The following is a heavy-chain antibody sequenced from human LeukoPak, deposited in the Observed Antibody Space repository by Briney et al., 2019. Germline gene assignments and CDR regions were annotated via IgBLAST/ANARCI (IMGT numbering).Heavy chain of an antibody. CDR3: AKVGDYYGSMDAFDI. J-gene: IGHJ3*02. D-gene: IGHD3-10*01. CDR2: ISSSGSTT. CDR1: GFTFSSYA. V-gene: IGHV3-23*01. Sequence: GGSLRLSCAASGFTFSSYAMNWVRQAPGKGLEWVSYISSSGSTTYYADSVKGRFTISRDNSKKTLYLQMNSLRAEDTAVYYCAKVGDYYGSMDAFDIWGQGTRVTVSS.